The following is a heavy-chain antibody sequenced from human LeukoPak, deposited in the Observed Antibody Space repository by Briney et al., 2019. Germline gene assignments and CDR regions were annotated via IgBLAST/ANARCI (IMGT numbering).Heavy chain of an antibody. D-gene: IGHD6-19*01. J-gene: IGHJ4*02. CDR2: ISAYNGNT. CDR3: ARDSPWSEAEQWLVRFDY. CDR1: GYTFTSYG. V-gene: IGHV1-18*04. Sequence: GASAKVSCKASGYTFTSYGISWARQASGQGLEWMGWISAYNGNTNYAQKLQGRVTMTTDTSTSTAYMELRSLRSDDTAVYYCARDSPWSEAEQWLVRFDYWGQGTLVTVSS.